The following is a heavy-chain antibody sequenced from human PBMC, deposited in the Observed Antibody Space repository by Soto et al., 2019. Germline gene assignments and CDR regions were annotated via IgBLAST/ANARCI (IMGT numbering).Heavy chain of an antibody. V-gene: IGHV3-30*18. D-gene: IGHD1-26*01. CDR3: AKDFLAGELLASYYYYGMDV. J-gene: IGHJ6*02. CDR2: ISYDGSNK. CDR1: GFTFSSYG. Sequence: GGSLRLSCAASGFTFSSYGMHWVRQAPGKGLEWVAVISYDGSNKYYADSVKGRFTISRDNSKNTLYLQMNSLRAEDTAVYYCAKDFLAGELLASYYYYGMDVWGQGTTVTVSS.